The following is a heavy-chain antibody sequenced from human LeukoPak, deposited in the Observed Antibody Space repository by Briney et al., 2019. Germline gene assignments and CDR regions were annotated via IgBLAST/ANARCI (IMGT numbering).Heavy chain of an antibody. Sequence: ASVKVSCKASGYTFTDSHIYWLRQAPGQGLEWMAWIFPKTGATTYAREFQGRVTLTSDTSIRTAYMDLRALTSDDTAVYFCARTGVGSGLTYWGQGTQVTVSS. CDR1: GYTFTDSH. D-gene: IGHD3-22*01. CDR3: ARTGVGSGLTY. CDR2: IFPKTGAT. J-gene: IGHJ4*02. V-gene: IGHV1-2*02.